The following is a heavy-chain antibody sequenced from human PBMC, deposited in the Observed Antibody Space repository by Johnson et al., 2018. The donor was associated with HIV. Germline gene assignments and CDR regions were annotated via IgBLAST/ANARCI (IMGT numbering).Heavy chain of an antibody. CDR1: GFTFSSYG. V-gene: IGHV3-NL1*01. D-gene: IGHD3-16*01. CDR3: ARDGGRGDFDI. CDR2: IYSGGST. Sequence: QVQLVESGGGVVQPGWSLRLSCSASGFTFSSYGMHWVRQAPGKGLEWVSIIYSGGSTYYADSVKGRFTVSRDNSKNTLYLQMNSLRVEDTAVYYCARDGGRGDFDIWGQGTRVSVSS. J-gene: IGHJ3*02.